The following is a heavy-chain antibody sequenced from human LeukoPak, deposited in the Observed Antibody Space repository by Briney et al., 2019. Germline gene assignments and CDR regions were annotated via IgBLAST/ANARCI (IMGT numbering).Heavy chain of an antibody. D-gene: IGHD3-10*01. V-gene: IGHV3-23*01. Sequence: GGSLRLSCAASGFTFSSHAMTWVRQAPGKGLEWVSAISGSGGSTYYADSVKGRFTISRDNSKNTLYLQMSSLRAEDTAVYYCAKQAGGSGSYYYYWGQGTLVTVSS. J-gene: IGHJ4*02. CDR1: GFTFSSHA. CDR2: ISGSGGST. CDR3: AKQAGGSGSYYYY.